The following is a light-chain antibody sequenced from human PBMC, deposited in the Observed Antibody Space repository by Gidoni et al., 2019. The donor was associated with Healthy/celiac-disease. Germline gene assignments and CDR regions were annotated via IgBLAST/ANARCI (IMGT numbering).Light chain of an antibody. CDR3: SSYTSSSTGV. CDR2: DVS. J-gene: IGLJ2*01. CDR1: SSDVGGYNY. Sequence: QSALTQPASVSGSPGQSITISCTGTSSDVGGYNYVSWYQQHPGKAPKLMIYDVSNRPSGVSTRFSGSKSGNTASLTISGLQAEDEADYYCSSYTSSSTGVFGGATKLTVL. V-gene: IGLV2-14*01.